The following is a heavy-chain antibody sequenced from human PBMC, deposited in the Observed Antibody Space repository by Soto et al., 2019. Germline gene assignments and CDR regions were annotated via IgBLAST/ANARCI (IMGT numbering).Heavy chain of an antibody. Sequence: QVQLQESGTGLVEPSGTLSLTCNVYDGSINNGDWCSWVRQPPGKGLEWIGEVYHNGNTNYNASLXXRVTVSVDKSRNQFSPRLTSVTPADTAVYYCATRGIVGPIYWGQGTLVTVSS. CDR3: ATRGIVGPIY. CDR1: DGSINNGDW. V-gene: IGHV4-4*02. D-gene: IGHD1-26*01. J-gene: IGHJ4*02. CDR2: VYHNGNT.